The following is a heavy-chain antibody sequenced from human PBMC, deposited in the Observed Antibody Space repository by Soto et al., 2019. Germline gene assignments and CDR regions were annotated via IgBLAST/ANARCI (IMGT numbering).Heavy chain of an antibody. CDR3: ARDTTPSL. J-gene: IGHJ4*02. Sequence: QVQLQESGPGLVKPSETLSLTCTVSGASISSYYWSWIRQPPGKGLEWIGYVYYSGSTNYNPSLKSRFTIPVDTSKNQFSLKLSSVTAADTAMYYCARDTTPSLWGQGTLVTVSS. D-gene: IGHD1-1*01. CDR2: VYYSGST. V-gene: IGHV4-59*01. CDR1: GASISSYY.